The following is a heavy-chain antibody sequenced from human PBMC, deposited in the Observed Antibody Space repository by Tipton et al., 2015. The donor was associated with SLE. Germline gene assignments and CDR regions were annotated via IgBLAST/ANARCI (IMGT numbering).Heavy chain of an antibody. Sequence: LRLSCTVSGGSISSGGYYWSWIRQHPGKGLVWIGYIYYSGSTYYNPSLKSRVTISVDTSKNQFSLKLSSVTAADTAVYYCASCSRSDAFDIWGQGTMVTVSS. D-gene: IGHD2-2*01. CDR3: ASCSRSDAFDI. J-gene: IGHJ3*02. CDR2: IYYSGST. CDR1: GGSISSGGYY. V-gene: IGHV4-31*03.